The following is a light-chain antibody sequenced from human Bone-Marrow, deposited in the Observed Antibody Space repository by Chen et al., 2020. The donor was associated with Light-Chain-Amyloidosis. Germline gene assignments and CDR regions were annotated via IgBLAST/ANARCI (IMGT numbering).Light chain of an antibody. V-gene: IGKV4-1*01. CDR1: QSVLYSSNNKDS. CDR3: QQYYATPLT. CDR2: WAS. J-gene: IGKJ4*01. Sequence: DIVMNQSPDSLAVSLGERATINCKSSQSVLYSSNNKDSLAWYQQKTGQPPKLVIYWASVRESGVPDRFSGSGSGTDFTLTISSLQAEDVAVYYCQQYYATPLTFGGGTKVHIK.